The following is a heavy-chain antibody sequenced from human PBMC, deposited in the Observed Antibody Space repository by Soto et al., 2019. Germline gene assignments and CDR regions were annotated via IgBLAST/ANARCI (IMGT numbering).Heavy chain of an antibody. CDR3: ARSQYSSSWYYYYYGMDV. J-gene: IGHJ6*02. CDR2: ISGSGGST. CDR1: GFTFSSYA. V-gene: IGHV3-23*01. Sequence: PGGSLRLSCAASGFTFSSYAMSWVRQAPGKGLEWVSAISGSGGSTYYADSVKGRFTISRDNSKNTLYLQMNSLRAEDTAVYYCARSQYSSSWYYYYYGMDVWGQGTTVTVSS. D-gene: IGHD6-13*01.